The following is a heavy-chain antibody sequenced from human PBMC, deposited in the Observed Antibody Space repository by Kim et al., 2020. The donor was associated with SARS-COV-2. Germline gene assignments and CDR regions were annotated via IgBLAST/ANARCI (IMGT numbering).Heavy chain of an antibody. CDR3: ARSPRGPRGPPLGY. D-gene: IGHD3-10*01. CDR2: INHSGST. CDR1: GGSFSGYY. V-gene: IGHV4-34*01. J-gene: IGHJ4*02. Sequence: SETLSLTCAVYGGSFSGYYWSWIRQPPGKGLEWIGEINHSGSTNYNPSLKSRVTISVDTSKNQFSLKLSSVTAADTAVYYCARSPRGPRGPPLGYWGQGTLVTVSS.